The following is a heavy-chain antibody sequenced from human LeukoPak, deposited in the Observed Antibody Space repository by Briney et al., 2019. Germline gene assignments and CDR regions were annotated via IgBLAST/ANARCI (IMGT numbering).Heavy chain of an antibody. D-gene: IGHD6-19*01. Sequence: ASVKVSCKASGGTFSSYAISWVRQAPGQGLEWMGWINPNSGGTNYAQKFQGWVTMTRDTSISTAYMELSRLRSDDTAVYYCARDGDGVPVLGRWLVQYGMDVWGQGTTVTVSS. CDR3: ARDGDGVPVLGRWLVQYGMDV. V-gene: IGHV1-2*04. CDR2: INPNSGGT. CDR1: GGTFSSYA. J-gene: IGHJ6*02.